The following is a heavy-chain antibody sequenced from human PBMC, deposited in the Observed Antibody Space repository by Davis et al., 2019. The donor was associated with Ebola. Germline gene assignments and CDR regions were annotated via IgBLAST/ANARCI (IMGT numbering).Heavy chain of an antibody. Sequence: GESLKISCRTSGYSFEYYWIAWVRQTAGKGLEWMGIISPYDSDARYSPSFQGHVTMSVDKSISTAYLQWDSLKASDTAMYYCVLWGGHGYRNIDSWGQGALVTVSS. V-gene: IGHV5-51*01. CDR2: ISPYDSDA. J-gene: IGHJ4*02. D-gene: IGHD5-24*01. CDR1: GYSFEYYW. CDR3: VLWGGHGYRNIDS.